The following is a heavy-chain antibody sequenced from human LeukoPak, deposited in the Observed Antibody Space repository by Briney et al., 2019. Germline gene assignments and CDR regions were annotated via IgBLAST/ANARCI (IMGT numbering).Heavy chain of an antibody. CDR1: GFTFSSYW. V-gene: IGHV3-7*01. J-gene: IGHJ4*02. D-gene: IGHD3-10*01. CDR3: TRDFRITYYYGSGSYYLDY. Sequence: GGSLRLSCAASGFTFSSYWMSWVRQAPGKGLEWVANIKQDGSEKYYVDSVKGRFTISRDNAKNSLYLQMNSLRAEDTAVCYCTRDFRITYYYGSGSYYLDYWGQGTLVTVSS. CDR2: IKQDGSEK.